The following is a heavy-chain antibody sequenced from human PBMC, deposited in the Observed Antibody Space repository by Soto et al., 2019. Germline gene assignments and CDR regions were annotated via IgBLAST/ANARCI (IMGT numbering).Heavy chain of an antibody. V-gene: IGHV4-4*07. CDR1: GASISSFN. CDR2: LNIAGTI. CDR3: ARDRGEYTSSWFWYFSH. J-gene: IGHJ2*01. Sequence: PSETLSLTCSVSGASISSFNWNWVRLPAGKGPEWVGRLNIAGTINYNPSLKSRITMSMDTSKNQISLHLRSVTAADTAIYYCARDRGEYTSSWFWYFSHWGHGTLVTVSS. D-gene: IGHD6-13*01.